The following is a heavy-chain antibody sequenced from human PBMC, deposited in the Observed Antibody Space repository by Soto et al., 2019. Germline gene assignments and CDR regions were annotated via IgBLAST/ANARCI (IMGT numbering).Heavy chain of an antibody. J-gene: IGHJ4*02. CDR1: CGSISSGDYY. CDR2: IYYSGST. D-gene: IGHD6-13*01. V-gene: IGHV4-30-4*01. Sequence: PSETLSLTCTVSCGSISSGDYYWSWIRQPPGKGLEWIGYIYYSGSTYYNPSLKSRVTISVDTSKNQFSLKLSSVTAADTAVYYCARASPPGIALFDYWGQGTLVTVSS. CDR3: ARASPPGIALFDY.